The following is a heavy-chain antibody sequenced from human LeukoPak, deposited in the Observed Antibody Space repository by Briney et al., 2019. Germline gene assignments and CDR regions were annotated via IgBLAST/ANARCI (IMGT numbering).Heavy chain of an antibody. Sequence: GRSLRLSCAASGFTFSTYAMHWVRQAPGKGLEWVAVISYDGSSKYYADSVKGRFTISRDNSKNTLYLQMNSLKTEDTALYYCVRGGRMAGASYFDLWGRGTLVTVSS. V-gene: IGHV3-30*04. CDR2: ISYDGSSK. D-gene: IGHD1-26*01. J-gene: IGHJ2*01. CDR1: GFTFSTYA. CDR3: VRGGRMAGASYFDL.